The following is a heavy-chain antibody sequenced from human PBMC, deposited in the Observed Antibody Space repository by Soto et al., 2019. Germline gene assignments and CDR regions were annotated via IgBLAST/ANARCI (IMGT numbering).Heavy chain of an antibody. J-gene: IGHJ4*02. CDR1: GFTFSSYA. D-gene: IGHD5-18*01. Sequence: GGSLRLSCAASGFTFSSYAMSWVRQAPGKGLEWVSAISGSGGSTYYADSVKGRFTISRDNSKNTLYLQMNSLRAEDTAVYYCAKGNGIQLWFMLLAYFDYWGQGTLVTVSS. CDR3: AKGNGIQLWFMLLAYFDY. V-gene: IGHV3-23*01. CDR2: ISGSGGST.